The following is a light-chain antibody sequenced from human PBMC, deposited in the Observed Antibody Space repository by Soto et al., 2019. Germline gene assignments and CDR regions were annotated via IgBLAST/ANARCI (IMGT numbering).Light chain of an antibody. J-gene: IGKJ1*01. Sequence: DIVMTQSPDSLAVYLGERATINCKSSQSVLYSSNNKNYLAWYQQKPGQPPKLLIYWASTRESGVPDRFSGSGSGTDFTLTISSLQAEDVAVYYCQHFGTFGQGTKVEIK. V-gene: IGKV4-1*01. CDR3: QHFGT. CDR2: WAS. CDR1: QSVLYSSNNKNY.